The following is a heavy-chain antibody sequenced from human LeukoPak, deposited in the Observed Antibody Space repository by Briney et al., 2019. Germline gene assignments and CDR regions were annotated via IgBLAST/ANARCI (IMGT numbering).Heavy chain of an antibody. CDR2: INPNSGGT. V-gene: IGHV1-2*02. CDR3: ARGHDNTGYNYFDY. Sequence: ASVKVSCKASGYTFIDYYIHWVRQVPGQGLERMGWINPNSGGTNFAQKFQGRVTMTRDTSISTTFMDLSSLTSDDTAIYYCARGHDNTGYNYFDYWGQGTLVTVSS. CDR1: GYTFIDYY. J-gene: IGHJ4*02. D-gene: IGHD3-9*01.